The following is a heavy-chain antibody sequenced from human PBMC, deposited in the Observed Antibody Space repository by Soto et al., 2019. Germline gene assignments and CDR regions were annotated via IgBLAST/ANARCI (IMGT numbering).Heavy chain of an antibody. D-gene: IGHD3-16*02. CDR2: IYYSGST. Sequence: PSETLSLTCTVSGGSISSGGNSGSWIRQHPGKGLEWIGYIYYSGSTYYNPSLKSRVTISVDTSKNQFSLKLSSVTAADTAVYYCAREERLGELSDWGQGTLVTVSS. CDR3: AREERLGELSD. CDR1: GGSISSGGNS. V-gene: IGHV4-31*03. J-gene: IGHJ4*02.